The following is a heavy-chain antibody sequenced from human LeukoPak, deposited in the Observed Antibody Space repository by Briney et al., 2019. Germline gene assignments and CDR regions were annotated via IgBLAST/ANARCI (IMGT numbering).Heavy chain of an antibody. D-gene: IGHD3-10*01. Sequence: ASVKVSCKASGYTFTGYYMHWVRQAPGQGLEWMGWINPNSDGTDYAQKFQGRVTMTRDTSISTAYLELSRLTSDDTALYYCARGERGSGSYYQSWDYWGQGTLVTVSS. CDR3: ARGERGSGSYYQSWDY. J-gene: IGHJ4*02. CDR1: GYTFTGYY. CDR2: INPNSDGT. V-gene: IGHV1-2*02.